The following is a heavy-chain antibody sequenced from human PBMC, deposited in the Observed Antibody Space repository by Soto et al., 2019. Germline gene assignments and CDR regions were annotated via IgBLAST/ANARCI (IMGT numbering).Heavy chain of an antibody. CDR1: GFTLGNYG. V-gene: IGHV3-23*01. J-gene: IGHJ4*02. D-gene: IGHD1-1*01. CDR2: FSVGSGTT. Sequence: VQLLESGGDLVQPGGSLRLSCVVSGFTLGNYGVTWVRQAPGKGLEWVSGFSVGSGTTHYRDSVKGRFTISRDDPKSTVYLQMYSLRVDDTAVYYCVRWNGYGDHWGQGTLVTVSS. CDR3: VRWNGYGDH.